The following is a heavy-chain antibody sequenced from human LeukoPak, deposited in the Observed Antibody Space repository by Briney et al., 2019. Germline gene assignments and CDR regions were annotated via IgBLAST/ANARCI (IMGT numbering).Heavy chain of an antibody. Sequence: PGGSLRLSCAASGFTFSDHYMDWVRQAPGKGLEWVGRTRNKPHKYTTEYAASVKGRFIVSRDDSKNSFYLQMNSLKTEDTAVYYCVQDWAWGAFAYWGQGTLVTVSS. J-gene: IGHJ4*02. CDR3: VQDWAWGAFAY. V-gene: IGHV3-72*01. D-gene: IGHD7-27*01. CDR2: TRNKPHKYTT. CDR1: GFTFSDHY.